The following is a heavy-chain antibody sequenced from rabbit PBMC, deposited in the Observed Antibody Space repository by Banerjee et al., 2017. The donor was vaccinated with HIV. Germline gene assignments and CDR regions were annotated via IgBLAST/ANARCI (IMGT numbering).Heavy chain of an antibody. J-gene: IGHJ4*01. CDR2: IYAGKGST. CDR1: GFDFSIYY. D-gene: IGHD4-1*01. Sequence: QLKETGGGLVQPGGSLTLSCKASGFDFSIYYMSWVRQAPGKGLEWIGIIYAGKGSTDYASWVNGRFTISSDNAQNTLYLQLNSLTAADTATYFCVRGGYSSGWGVMNTYYFNLWGPGTLVTVS. V-gene: IGHV1S7*01. CDR3: VRGGYSSGWGVMNTYYFNL.